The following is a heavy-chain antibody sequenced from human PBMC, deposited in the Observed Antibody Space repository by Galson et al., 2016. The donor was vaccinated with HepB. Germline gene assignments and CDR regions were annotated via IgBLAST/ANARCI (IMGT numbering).Heavy chain of an antibody. Sequence: SLRLSCAASGFTFSDYYMHWLRQAPGKGLEWVSCISDRGSYMYYADSVKGRFTISRDDAKNSLYLQMNNLSVGDTAIYHCAQEVGWLRFAFGSWGQGTLVTVSS. V-gene: IGHV3-11*04. CDR2: ISDRGSYM. D-gene: IGHD5-12*01. CDR3: AQEVGWLRFAFGS. J-gene: IGHJ5*01. CDR1: GFTFSDYY.